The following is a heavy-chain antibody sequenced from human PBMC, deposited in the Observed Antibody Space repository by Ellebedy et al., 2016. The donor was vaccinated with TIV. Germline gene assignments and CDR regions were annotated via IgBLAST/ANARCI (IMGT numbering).Heavy chain of an antibody. CDR1: GFTFRDSY. CDR3: AKGGYDFWHPRY. CDR2: ISVRNIYT. D-gene: IGHD3-3*01. V-gene: IGHV3-11*06. J-gene: IGHJ4*02. Sequence: GESLKISWAASGFTFRDSYLSWDRQPPGKGPEWVSVISVRNIYTNYADSVKGRFTIPRDNAKNSLYLQMTSLRAEDTAVYYCAKGGYDFWHPRYWGQGTLVTVSS.